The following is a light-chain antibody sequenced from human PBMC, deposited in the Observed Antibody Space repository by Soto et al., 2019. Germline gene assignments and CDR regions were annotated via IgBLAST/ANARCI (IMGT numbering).Light chain of an antibody. V-gene: IGKV3-15*01. CDR1: QSVSNN. J-gene: IGKJ3*01. CDR3: HQYNHWPPFT. CDR2: GAS. Sequence: EIVMKQSPATLSVSPGERATLSCRANQSVSNNLAWYQQKPGQAPRLHIYGASTRATGLPSRFSGSGSGTEFTLTISSLQSEDFAIYYCHQYNHWPPFTFGPGTKVDIK.